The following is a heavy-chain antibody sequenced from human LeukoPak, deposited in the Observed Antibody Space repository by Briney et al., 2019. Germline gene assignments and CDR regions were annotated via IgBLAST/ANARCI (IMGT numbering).Heavy chain of an antibody. J-gene: IGHJ4*02. CDR2: IYYSGST. CDR3: ARGYYYDSSGSFDY. CDR1: GGSISSGDYY. V-gene: IGHV4-30-4*08. D-gene: IGHD3-22*01. Sequence: PSETLSLTCTVSGGSISSGDYYWSWIRQPRGKGLEWIGYIYYSGSTYYNPSLKSRVTISVDTSKNQFSLKLSSVTAADTAVYYCARGYYYDSSGSFDYWGQGTLVTVSS.